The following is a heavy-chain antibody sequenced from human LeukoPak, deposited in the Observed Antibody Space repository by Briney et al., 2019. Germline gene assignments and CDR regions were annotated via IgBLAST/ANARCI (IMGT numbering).Heavy chain of an antibody. CDR2: MTSDSNTI. Sequence: GGSLRLSCAASGFNFDVYSMNWVRQAPGKGIEWISYMTSDSNTIYYADSVRGRFTISRDNAKKSVYLELSNLRADDTAMYYCARSTEWFADYWGQGTLVTVSS. CDR3: ARSTEWFADY. D-gene: IGHD3-3*01. V-gene: IGHV3-48*01. J-gene: IGHJ4*02. CDR1: GFNFDVYS.